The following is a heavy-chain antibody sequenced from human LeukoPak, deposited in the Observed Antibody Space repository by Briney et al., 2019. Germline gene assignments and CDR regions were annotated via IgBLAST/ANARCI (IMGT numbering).Heavy chain of an antibody. V-gene: IGHV3-23*01. CDR3: AKDITPWIQLVFDY. D-gene: IGHD5-18*01. CDR2: ISGSGGST. Sequence: GGSLRLSCAASGFTFSSYAMSWVRQAPGKGLEWVSAISGSGGSTYYADSVKGRFTISRDNYKNTLYLQMNSLRAEDTDVYYCAKDITPWIQLVFDYWGQGTLVTVSS. J-gene: IGHJ4*02. CDR1: GFTFSSYA.